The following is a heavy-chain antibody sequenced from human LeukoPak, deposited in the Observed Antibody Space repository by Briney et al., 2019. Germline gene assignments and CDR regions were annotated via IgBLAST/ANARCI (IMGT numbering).Heavy chain of an antibody. CDR3: ARAAGYGDYGRSRYFDL. J-gene: IGHJ2*01. D-gene: IGHD4-17*01. CDR1: GFTFSSYS. V-gene: IGHV3-21*01. CDR2: ISSSSSYI. Sequence: GGSLRLSCAASGFTFSSYSMNWVRQAPGKGLEWVSSISSSSSYIYYADSVKGRFTISRDNAKNSLYLRMNGLRAEDTAVYYCARAAGYGDYGRSRYFDLWGRGTLVTVSS.